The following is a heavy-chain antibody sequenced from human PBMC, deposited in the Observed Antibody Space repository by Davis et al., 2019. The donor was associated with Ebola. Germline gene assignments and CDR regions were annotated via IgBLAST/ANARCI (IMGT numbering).Heavy chain of an antibody. CDR1: GFSFSAYA. V-gene: IGHV3-30*03. CDR3: VRGPTVLGAFDV. Sequence: GESLKISCAASGFSFSAYALHWVRQAPGKGLEWVAVFSYDGNSKFYTDSVKGRFTISRDTSKNMIFLQMDSLIAEDTSIYYCVRGPTVLGAFDVWGQGTMVTVSS. CDR2: FSYDGNSK. D-gene: IGHD4-11*01. J-gene: IGHJ3*01.